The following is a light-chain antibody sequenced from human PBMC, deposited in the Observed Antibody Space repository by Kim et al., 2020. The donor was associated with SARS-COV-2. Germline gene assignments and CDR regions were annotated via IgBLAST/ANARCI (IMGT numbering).Light chain of an antibody. CDR1: SGHSNYA. Sequence: QLVLTQLPSASASPGASVKLTCTLSSGHSNYAITWHQQQSEKGPRYVMSLNSDGSHSRGHGIPDRFSGSSSGAERYLTISSLQSEDEADYYCQTWGTGTWVFGGGTKVTVL. J-gene: IGLJ3*02. CDR3: QTWGTGTWV. V-gene: IGLV4-69*01. CDR2: LNSDGSH.